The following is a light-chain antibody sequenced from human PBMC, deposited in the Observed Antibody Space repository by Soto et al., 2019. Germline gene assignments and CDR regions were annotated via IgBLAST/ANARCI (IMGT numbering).Light chain of an antibody. Sequence: EIVMTQSPVTLSVSPGERVTLSCRASQTVNINLAWYQQRPGQAPRVLIYGASNRASGIPDRFSGSGSGTDFTLTISSLEPDDFALYYGQLDKDWPPLTFGGGTRVEIK. CDR1: QTVNIN. CDR2: GAS. V-gene: IGKV3D-15*01. J-gene: IGKJ4*01. CDR3: QLDKDWPPLT.